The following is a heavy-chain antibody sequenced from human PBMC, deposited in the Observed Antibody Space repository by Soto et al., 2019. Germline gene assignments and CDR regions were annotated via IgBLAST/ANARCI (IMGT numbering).Heavy chain of an antibody. J-gene: IGHJ1*01. V-gene: IGHV2-5*02. D-gene: IGHD3-16*02. Sequence: QMTLKESGPTLVKPTQTLTLTCTFSGFSLTTGQVGVAWIRQRPGEAAEWLALIYGDNDKRYRPSLTPRLTIAKDTSRSRVVLTLTNMDPVDTATYFCVFSPMQEGSPRYFQDWGQGALVPVSS. CDR2: IYGDNDK. CDR3: VFSPMQEGSPRYFQD. CDR1: GFSLTTGQVG.